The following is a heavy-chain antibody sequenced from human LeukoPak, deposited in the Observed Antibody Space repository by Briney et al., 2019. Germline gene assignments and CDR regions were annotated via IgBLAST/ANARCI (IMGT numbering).Heavy chain of an antibody. CDR3: ARVGKNLADAFDI. V-gene: IGHV4-59*01. CDR2: IYYSGST. J-gene: IGHJ3*02. D-gene: IGHD4-23*01. Sequence: SETLSLTCTVSGGSISSYYWSWIRQPPGKGLEWIGYIYYSGSTNYNPSLKSRVTISVDTSKNQFSLKLSSVTAADTAVYYCARVGKNLADAFDIWGQGTMVTVSS. CDR1: GGSISSYY.